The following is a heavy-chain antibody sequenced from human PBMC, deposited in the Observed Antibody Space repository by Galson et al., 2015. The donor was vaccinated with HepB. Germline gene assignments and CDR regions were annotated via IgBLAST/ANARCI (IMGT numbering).Heavy chain of an antibody. CDR3: ARDADYSGSDPYFDY. CDR1: GFTFSSYA. V-gene: IGHV3-30*04. D-gene: IGHD1-26*01. J-gene: IGHJ4*02. CDR2: ISYDGSNK. Sequence: SLRLSCAASGFTFSSYAMHWVRQAPGKGLEWVAVISYDGSNKYYADSVKGRFTISRDNSKNTLYLQMNSLRAEDTAVYYCARDADYSGSDPYFDYWGQGTLVTVPS.